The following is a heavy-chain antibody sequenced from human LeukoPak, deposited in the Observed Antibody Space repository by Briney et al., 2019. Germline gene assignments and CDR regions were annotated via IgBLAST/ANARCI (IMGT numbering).Heavy chain of an antibody. CDR3: ARHDDDAYGPDY. Sequence: GASVKVSCKACGYTFTSYYMQWVREAPGQGREGMGGINPNRGGTNYAQKFQGRDTINRDTYSSRAYMEVRRQRDEDTGVYYCARHDDDAYGPDYWGQGTLVTVFS. CDR1: GYTFTSYY. V-gene: IGHV1-2*02. CDR2: INPNRGGT. J-gene: IGHJ4*02. D-gene: IGHD4-17*01.